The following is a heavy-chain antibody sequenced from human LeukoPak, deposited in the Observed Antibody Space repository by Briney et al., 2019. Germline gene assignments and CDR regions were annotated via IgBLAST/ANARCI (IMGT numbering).Heavy chain of an antibody. Sequence: SGGSLRLSCAASGFTFSSYAMSWVRQAPGKGLEWVSAISGSGGSTYYADSVKGRFTISRDNSKNTLYLQMNSLRAEDMAVYYCAKGTKPYYGSGSYYPDYWGQETLVTVSS. CDR3: AKGTKPYYGSGSYYPDY. V-gene: IGHV3-23*01. CDR1: GFTFSSYA. D-gene: IGHD3-10*01. CDR2: ISGSGGST. J-gene: IGHJ4*02.